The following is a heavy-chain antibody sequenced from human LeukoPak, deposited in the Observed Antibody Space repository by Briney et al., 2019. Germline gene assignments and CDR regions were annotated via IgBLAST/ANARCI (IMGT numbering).Heavy chain of an antibody. Sequence: SETLSLTCTVSGGSITNNYWAWIRQPPGKGLEWIGYTHDSGNSNYNPSLRSRVTISIDTSKNQFSLKLTSVTAADTAVYFCARQKSQFLLPSADWYFDLWGRGTLVTVSS. CDR1: GGSITNNY. J-gene: IGHJ2*01. D-gene: IGHD2-15*01. CDR2: THDSGNS. CDR3: ARQKSQFLLPSADWYFDL. V-gene: IGHV4-59*08.